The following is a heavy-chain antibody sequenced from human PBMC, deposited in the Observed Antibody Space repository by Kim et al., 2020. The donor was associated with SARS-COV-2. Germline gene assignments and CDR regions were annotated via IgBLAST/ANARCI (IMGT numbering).Heavy chain of an antibody. CDR2: IKEDGSEK. D-gene: IGHD2-15*01. CDR3: ARDRGYCSGGSCYSIFDY. V-gene: IGHV3-7*03. Sequence: GGSLRLSCAASGVSFNNYWMGWVRQAPGKGLEWVAHIKEDGSEKYHVDSVEGRFTISRDNAKNSLYLQMNSLRAEDTAMYYCARDRGYCSGGSCYSIFDYWGQGTQVTVYS. CDR1: GVSFNNYW. J-gene: IGHJ4*02.